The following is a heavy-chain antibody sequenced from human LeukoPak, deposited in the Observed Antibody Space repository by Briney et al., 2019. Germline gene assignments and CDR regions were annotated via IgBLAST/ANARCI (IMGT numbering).Heavy chain of an antibody. CDR1: GYTCTSYG. Sequence: ASVKVSCKASGYTCTSYGISWVRQAPGRGLEWMGWISAYNGNTNYAQKLQGRVTMTTDTSTSTAYMELRSLRSDDTAVYYCARDRATTYAFDIWGQGTMVTVSS. V-gene: IGHV1-18*01. D-gene: IGHD5-12*01. CDR3: ARDRATTYAFDI. CDR2: ISAYNGNT. J-gene: IGHJ3*02.